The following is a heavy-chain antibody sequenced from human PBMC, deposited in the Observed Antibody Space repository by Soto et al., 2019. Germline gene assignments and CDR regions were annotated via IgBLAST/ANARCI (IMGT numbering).Heavy chain of an antibody. D-gene: IGHD2-15*01. V-gene: IGHV4-59*01. J-gene: IGHJ6*02. CDR1: GGSISSYY. Sequence: QVQLQESGPGLVKPSETLSLTCTVSGGSISSYYWSWIRQPPGKGLGWIGYIYYSGSTNYNPSLKSRVTLSVATSKNQFSLKLSSVTAADTAVYYCARAWGRVVAATQHYYYGMDVWGQGTTVTVSS. CDR3: ARAWGRVVAATQHYYYGMDV. CDR2: IYYSGST.